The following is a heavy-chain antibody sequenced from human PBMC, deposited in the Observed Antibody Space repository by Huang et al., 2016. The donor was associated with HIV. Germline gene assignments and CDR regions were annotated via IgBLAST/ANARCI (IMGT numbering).Heavy chain of an antibody. D-gene: IGHD3-22*01. CDR2: INRDGSRT. Sequence: EVQLVESGGGLVQHGGSLRLSCAASGFSISSYGMHWGRQAPGKGLVWVSRINRDGSRTIYADSVKGRFTISRDNAKNTLYLQMNSLRAEDTAVYYCARDPRIQSWLNFFDYWGQGTLVSVSS. CDR3: ARDPRIQSWLNFFDY. CDR1: GFSISSYG. J-gene: IGHJ4*02. V-gene: IGHV3-74*01.